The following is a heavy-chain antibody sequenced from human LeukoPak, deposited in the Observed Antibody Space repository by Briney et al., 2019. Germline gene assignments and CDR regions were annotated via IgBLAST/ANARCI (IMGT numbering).Heavy chain of an antibody. J-gene: IGHJ6*02. CDR1: GGSISSYY. Sequence: SEALSLTCTVSGGSISSYYWSWIRQPPGKGLEWIGYIYYGGNTYYNPSLKSRVTISVDTSKNQFSLKLSSVTAADTAVYYCARHQVSAVAGPYYGMDVWGQGTTVTVSS. V-gene: IGHV4-59*08. CDR2: IYYGGNT. CDR3: ARHQVSAVAGPYYGMDV. D-gene: IGHD6-19*01.